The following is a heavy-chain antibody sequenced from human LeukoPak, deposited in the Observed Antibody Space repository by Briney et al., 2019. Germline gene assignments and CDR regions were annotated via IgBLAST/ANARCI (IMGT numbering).Heavy chain of an antibody. V-gene: IGHV6-1*01. CDR2: TYYRSKWYN. J-gene: IGHJ4*02. CDR3: ARGGTYLFDY. Sequence: SQTLSLTCAISGDSISSNSAAWNWLRQSPSRGLEWLARTYYRSKWYNDYAVSVKSRITINPDTSKNQFSLQLNSVTAEDTAVYYCARGGTYLFDYWGQGTLVTVSS. D-gene: IGHD1-26*01. CDR1: GDSISSNSAA.